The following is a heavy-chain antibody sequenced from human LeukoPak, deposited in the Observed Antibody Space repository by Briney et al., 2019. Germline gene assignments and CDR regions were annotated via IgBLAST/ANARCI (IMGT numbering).Heavy chain of an antibody. J-gene: IGHJ1*01. D-gene: IGHD3-16*01. CDR3: AKDDDWGRYKH. V-gene: IGHV3-73*01. Sequence: PGGSLRLSCAASGFTFSGSAIHWVRQASGKGLEWVGRIRSKANNYATAYAESVKGRFTISRDDSKNTAYLQMNSLKAEDTAVYYCAKDDDWGRYKHWGQGTLVTVSS. CDR1: GFTFSGSA. CDR2: IRSKANNYAT.